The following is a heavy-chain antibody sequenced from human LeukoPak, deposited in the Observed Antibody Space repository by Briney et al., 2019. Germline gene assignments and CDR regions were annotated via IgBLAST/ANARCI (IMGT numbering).Heavy chain of an antibody. CDR2: INSDGSST. CDR1: GFTFSSYW. V-gene: IGHV3-74*01. CDR3: ETLQRYCSSTSCYRWFDP. Sequence: GGALRLSCAASGFTFSSYWMHWVRQAPGKGLVWVSRINSDGSSTSYADSVKGRFTISRDNAKNTLYLQMNSLGAEDTAVYYCETLQRYCSSTSCYRWFDPWGQGTLVTVSS. J-gene: IGHJ5*02. D-gene: IGHD2-2*01.